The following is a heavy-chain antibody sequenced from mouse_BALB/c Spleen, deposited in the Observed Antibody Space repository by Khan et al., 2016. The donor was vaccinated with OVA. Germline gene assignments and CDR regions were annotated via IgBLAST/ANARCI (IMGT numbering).Heavy chain of an antibody. D-gene: IGHD2-14*01. CDR3: AWYDGSPYAMDY. J-gene: IGHJ4*01. Sequence: EVQLQESGAELVKPGASVKLSCTASGFNIKDTYMHWVKQRPEQGLEWIGRIDPANGNTKYDPKFQGKATITADTSSNTAYLQLSSLTSEDTAVYYCAWYDGSPYAMDYWGQGTSVTVSS. V-gene: IGHV14-3*02. CDR1: GFNIKDTY. CDR2: IDPANGNT.